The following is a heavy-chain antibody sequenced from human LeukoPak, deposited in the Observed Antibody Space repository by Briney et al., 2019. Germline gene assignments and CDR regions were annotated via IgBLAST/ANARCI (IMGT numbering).Heavy chain of an antibody. CDR1: GGSFSGYY. CDR3: ARGFGIAAAGTGSSPDY. Sequence: SETLSLTCVVYGGSFSGYYWSWIRQPPGKGLEWIGEINHSGSTNYNPSLKSRVTISVDTSKNQFSLKLSSVTAADTAVYYCARGFGIAAAGTGSSPDYWGQGTLVTVSS. D-gene: IGHD6-13*01. V-gene: IGHV4-34*01. J-gene: IGHJ4*02. CDR2: INHSGST.